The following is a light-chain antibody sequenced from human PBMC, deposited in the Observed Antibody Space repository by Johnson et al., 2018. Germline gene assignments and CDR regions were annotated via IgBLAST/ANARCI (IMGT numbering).Light chain of an antibody. CDR1: SSNIGNNY. V-gene: IGLV1-51*02. Sequence: QSVLTQPPSVSASPGQKVTISCSGSSSNIGNNYVSWYQQLPGTAPKLLIYENNKRPSGIPVRFSGSKSGTSATLGITGLQTGDEADYYCGTWDSSLSAGNVVATGTKVTDL. CDR3: GTWDSSLSAGNV. CDR2: ENN. J-gene: IGLJ1*01.